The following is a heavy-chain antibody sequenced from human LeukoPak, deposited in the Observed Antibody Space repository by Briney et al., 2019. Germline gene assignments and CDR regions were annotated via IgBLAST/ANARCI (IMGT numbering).Heavy chain of an antibody. Sequence: GGSLRLSCAGSGFPFSSHGMNWVRQAPGKGLEWVSGISPGGGPTYYADSVKGRFSISRDDLENTLYLQMTNLRAEDTAVYYCAKDGAWLRFDDWGQGILVTVSS. CDR3: AKDGAWLRFDD. V-gene: IGHV3-23*01. CDR2: ISPGGGPT. D-gene: IGHD5-12*01. J-gene: IGHJ4*02. CDR1: GFPFSSHG.